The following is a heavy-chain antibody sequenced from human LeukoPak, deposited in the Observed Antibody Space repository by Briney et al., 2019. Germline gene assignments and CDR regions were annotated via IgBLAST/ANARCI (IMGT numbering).Heavy chain of an antibody. J-gene: IGHJ4*02. CDR1: SFTCISCD. D-gene: IGHD1-14*01. CDR2: IYESGCST. V-gene: IGHV3-23*01. CDR3: AKATGLSYFGH. Sequence: PGGSLMLFSAASSFTCISCDMTWGRQAIGKGLLGVSTIYESGCSTLYASSVKGRFTISRDNTKNTLYLKMNSLRAEDTAVYYCAKATGLSYFGHWGQGTLVTVSS.